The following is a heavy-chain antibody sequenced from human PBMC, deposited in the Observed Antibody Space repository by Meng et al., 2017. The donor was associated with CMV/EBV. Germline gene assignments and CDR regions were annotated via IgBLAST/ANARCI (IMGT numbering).Heavy chain of an antibody. Sequence: GESLKISCAASGFTFSSYSMNWVRQAPGKGLEWVSSISSSSSYIYYADSVKGRFTISRDNAKNSPYLQMNSLRAEDTAVYYCAKCIAVAGNSDYWGQGTLVTVSS. CDR1: GFTFSSYS. CDR3: AKCIAVAGNSDY. J-gene: IGHJ4*02. D-gene: IGHD6-19*01. CDR2: ISSSSSYI. V-gene: IGHV3-21*01.